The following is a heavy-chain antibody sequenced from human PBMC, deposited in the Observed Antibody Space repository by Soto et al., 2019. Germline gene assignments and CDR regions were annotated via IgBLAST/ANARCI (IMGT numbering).Heavy chain of an antibody. J-gene: IGHJ4*02. D-gene: IGHD3-3*01. Sequence: QVQLQESGPGLVKPSETLSLTCTVSGGSISSYYWSWIRQPPGKGLDWIGYIHYSESTNYNPSLRSRVTISVDTSKNQFSLKLSSVTAAYTAVYYCARVSPIFGVVTPYYFDYWGQGTLVTVSS. CDR1: GGSISSYY. CDR3: ARVSPIFGVVTPYYFDY. CDR2: IHYSEST. V-gene: IGHV4-59*01.